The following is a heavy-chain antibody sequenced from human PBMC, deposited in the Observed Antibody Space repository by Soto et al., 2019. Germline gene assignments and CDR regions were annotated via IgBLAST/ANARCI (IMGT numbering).Heavy chain of an antibody. Sequence: QITVKESGLTLVKPTETLTLTCTFSGFSLSSIGMGVGWIRQPPGKALEWLALIYWDDDKRYSPSLHSRLTITKDPSKNQVDLTMPNMDPVDTATYYCARLTRGVYDLDRLWEKFDYWGQGALVTVSS. V-gene: IGHV2-5*02. CDR3: ARLTRGVYDLDRLWEKFDY. CDR1: GFSLSSIGMG. CDR2: IYWDDDK. D-gene: IGHD5-12*01. J-gene: IGHJ4*02.